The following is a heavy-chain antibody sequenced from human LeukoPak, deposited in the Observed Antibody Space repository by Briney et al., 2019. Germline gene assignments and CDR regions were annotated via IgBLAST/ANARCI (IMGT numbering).Heavy chain of an antibody. CDR3: ARVRIQLGDAFDI. CDR1: GVSISSSSYY. D-gene: IGHD5-18*01. Sequence: PETLSLTCTVSGVSISSSSYYWGWIRQPPRSGLELIGCIYYSATTYYNPSLKSRATISVDTSNNQFCMKLSSVTAADTAVYYCARVRIQLGDAFDISGQGTMVTVSS. V-gene: IGHV4-39*07. J-gene: IGHJ3*02. CDR2: IYYSATT.